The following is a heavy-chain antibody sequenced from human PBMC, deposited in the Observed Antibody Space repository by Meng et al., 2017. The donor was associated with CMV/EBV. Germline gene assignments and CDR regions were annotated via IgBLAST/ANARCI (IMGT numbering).Heavy chain of an antibody. D-gene: IGHD1-1*01. CDR3: ASAMGSYKDYYYYGMDV. J-gene: IGHJ6*02. CDR1: GFTFSSYW. V-gene: IGHV3-7*01. Sequence: LSLTCAASGFTFSSYWMSWVRQAPGKGLEWVANIKQDGSEKYYVDSVKGRFTISRDNAKNSLYLQMNSLRAEDTAVYYCASAMGSYKDYYYYGMDVWGQGTTVTVSS. CDR2: IKQDGSEK.